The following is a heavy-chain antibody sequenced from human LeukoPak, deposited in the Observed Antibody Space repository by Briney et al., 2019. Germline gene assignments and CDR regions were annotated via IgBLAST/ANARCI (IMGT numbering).Heavy chain of an antibody. J-gene: IGHJ4*02. CDR2: IYYGGST. CDR3: ARSPYCTGGSCYLLY. CDR1: GGSTSSGGYY. V-gene: IGHV4-31*03. Sequence: ASQTLSLTCTVSGGSTSSGGYYWSWIRQYPGKGLEWIGYIYYGGSTYYTPSLKSRVTISVDTSENQFSLNLSSVTAADTAVYYCARSPYCTGGSCYLLYWGQGTLVTVSS. D-gene: IGHD2-15*01.